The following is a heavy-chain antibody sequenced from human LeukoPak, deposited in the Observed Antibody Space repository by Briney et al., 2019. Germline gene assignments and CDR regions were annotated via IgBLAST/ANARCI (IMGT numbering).Heavy chain of an antibody. CDR3: ARVLALKSIAARYYYYMDV. CDR2: IYYSGST. CDR1: GGSISSHY. J-gene: IGHJ6*03. V-gene: IGHV4-59*11. D-gene: IGHD6-6*01. Sequence: SETLSLTCTVSGGSISSHYWSWIRQPPGKGLERIGYIYYSGSTNYNPSLKSRVTISVDTSKNQFSLKLSPVTAADTAVYYCARVLALKSIAARYYYYMDVWGKGTTVTVSS.